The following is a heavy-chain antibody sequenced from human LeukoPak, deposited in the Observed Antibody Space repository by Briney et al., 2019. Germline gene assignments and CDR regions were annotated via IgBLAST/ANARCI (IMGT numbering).Heavy chain of an antibody. CDR1: GFTFSSYS. D-gene: IGHD6-13*01. J-gene: IGHJ5*02. CDR3: ARGGAAAPATA. CDR2: ISSSSSYI. Sequence: GGSLRLSCAASGFTFSSYSMNWVRQAPGKGLEWVSSISSSSSYIYYADSVKGRFTISRDYAKNSLYLQMNSLRAEDTAVYYCARGGAAAPATAWGQGTLVTVSS. V-gene: IGHV3-21*01.